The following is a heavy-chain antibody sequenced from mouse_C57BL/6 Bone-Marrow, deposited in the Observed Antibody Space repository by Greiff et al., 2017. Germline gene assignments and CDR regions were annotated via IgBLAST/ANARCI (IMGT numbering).Heavy chain of an antibody. J-gene: IGHJ1*03. CDR2: INPDSSTI. Sequence: TASGVDFSRYWMSWVRRAPGKGLEWIGEINPDSSTINYAPSLKDKFIISRDNAKNTLYLQMSKVRSEDTALYYCSRDSPNWYFDVWGTGTTVTVSS. D-gene: IGHD6-1*01. V-gene: IGHV4-1*01. CDR1: GVDFSRYW. CDR3: SRDSPNWYFDV.